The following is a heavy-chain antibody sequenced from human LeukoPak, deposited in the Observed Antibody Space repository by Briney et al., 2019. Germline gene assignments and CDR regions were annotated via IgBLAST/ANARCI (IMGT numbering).Heavy chain of an antibody. J-gene: IGHJ4*02. V-gene: IGHV4-59*08. Sequence: SETLSLTCTVSGGSISSYYWSWIRQPPGKGLEWIGYISYSGSTNYNPSLESRVTLSVDTSKNQFSLRLASVTAADTAVYYCARAGDFWSNFHPDQWGQGTLVTVSS. D-gene: IGHD3-3*01. CDR1: GGSISSYY. CDR2: ISYSGST. CDR3: ARAGDFWSNFHPDQ.